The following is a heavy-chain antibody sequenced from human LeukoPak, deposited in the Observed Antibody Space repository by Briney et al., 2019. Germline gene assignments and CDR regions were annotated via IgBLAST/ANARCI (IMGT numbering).Heavy chain of an antibody. V-gene: IGHV3-30-3*01. CDR2: ISYDGSNK. D-gene: IGHD2-2*01. Sequence: PGRSLRLSCAASGFTFSSYAMHWVRQAPGKGLEWVAVISYDGSNKYYADSVKGRFTISRDNSKNTLYLQMNSLRAEDTAVYYCATDLSGYCSSTSCYLWGQGTLVTVSS. CDR1: GFTFSSYA. J-gene: IGHJ5*02. CDR3: ATDLSGYCSSTSCYL.